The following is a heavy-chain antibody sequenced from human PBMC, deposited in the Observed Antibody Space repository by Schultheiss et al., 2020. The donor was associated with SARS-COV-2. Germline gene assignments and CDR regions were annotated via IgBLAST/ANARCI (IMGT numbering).Heavy chain of an antibody. CDR1: GFTFDDYA. CDR2: VSWNSGSI. J-gene: IGHJ4*02. Sequence: SLKISCAASGFTFDDYAMHWVRQAPGKGLEWVSGVSWNSGSIDYADSVKGRFTISRDNAKNSLFLQMNSLRDEDTALYYCTRAFFSSSFYYFDNWGQGTLVTVSS. D-gene: IGHD6-13*01. V-gene: IGHV3-9*01. CDR3: TRAFFSSSFYYFDN.